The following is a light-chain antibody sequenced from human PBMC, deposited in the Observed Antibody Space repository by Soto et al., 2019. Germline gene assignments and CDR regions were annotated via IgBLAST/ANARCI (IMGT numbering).Light chain of an antibody. CDR3: QPYGSSVT. V-gene: IGKV3-20*01. CDR1: QSVSSSY. CDR2: GAS. Sequence: EIVLTQSPGTLSLSPGERATLSCRASQSVSSSYLAWYQQKPGQAPRLLIYGASSRATGIPDRFSGSGSGTAFTVTSSRLGLEDFGFNFCQPYGSSVTFGGGTKVEIK. J-gene: IGKJ4*02.